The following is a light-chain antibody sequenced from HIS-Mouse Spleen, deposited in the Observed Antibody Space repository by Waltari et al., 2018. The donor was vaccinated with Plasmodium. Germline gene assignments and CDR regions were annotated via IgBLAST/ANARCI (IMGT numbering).Light chain of an antibody. J-gene: IGLJ2*01. CDR3: QTWGTGMGV. CDR2: PNRDGGH. V-gene: IGLV4-69*01. Sequence: QLVLTQSPSASASLGASVKLTCTLSSGHSSYAIQWHQQQPENGPRHLMNPNRDGGHSKGVGFPDRFPGSSCGAERYLTISSRQSEDEAVYYCQTWGTGMGVFGGGTKLTVL. CDR1: SGHSSYA.